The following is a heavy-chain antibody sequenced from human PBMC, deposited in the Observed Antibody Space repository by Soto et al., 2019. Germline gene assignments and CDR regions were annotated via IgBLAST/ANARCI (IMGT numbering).Heavy chain of an antibody. CDR3: ARVGWCSSTSCYVFDYYYYGMDV. J-gene: IGHJ6*02. Sequence: PSETLSLTCAVSGGSISSRNWGGWVRQPPGKGLEWIGEIYHSGSTNYNPSLKSRVTISVDKSKNQFSLKLSSVTAADTAVYYCARVGWCSSTSCYVFDYYYYGMDVWGQGTTVTVSS. CDR2: IYHSGST. D-gene: IGHD2-2*01. CDR1: GGSISSRNW. V-gene: IGHV4-4*02.